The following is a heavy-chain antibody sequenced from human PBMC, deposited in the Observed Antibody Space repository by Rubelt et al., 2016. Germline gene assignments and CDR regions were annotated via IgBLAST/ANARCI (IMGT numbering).Heavy chain of an antibody. V-gene: IGHV3-30*04. D-gene: IGHD5-24*01. CDR3: VRDGYNVGMDC. CDR1: GFTFRFYT. J-gene: IGHJ4*02. Sequence: APGFTFRFYTSPWPRHSPGPRLTLSAVTSHAETKKYYADTVKDRLPMSRHNAKTTLSLQRNSVRPEDTGRYYCVRDGYNVGMDCWGQGTRVTVS. CDR2: TSHAETKK.